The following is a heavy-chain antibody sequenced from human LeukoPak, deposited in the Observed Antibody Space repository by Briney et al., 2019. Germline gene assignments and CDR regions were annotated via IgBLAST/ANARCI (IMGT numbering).Heavy chain of an antibody. CDR2: IYYSGST. V-gene: IGHV4-59*08. CDR3: ARVPGPNWFDP. J-gene: IGHJ5*02. CDR1: GGSISSYY. Sequence: SETLSLTCTVSGGSISSYYWSWIRQPPGKGLEWIGYIYYSGSTNYNPSLKSRVTISVDTSKNQFSLKLSSATAADTAVYYCARVPGPNWFDPWGQGTLVTVSS.